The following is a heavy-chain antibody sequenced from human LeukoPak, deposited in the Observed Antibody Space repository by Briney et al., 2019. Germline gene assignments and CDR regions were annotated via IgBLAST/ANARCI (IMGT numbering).Heavy chain of an antibody. CDR1: GYTFTSHG. CDR3: ARMGQGCGYYLDY. Sequence: ASVKVSCKASGYTFTSHGVNWVRQAPGQGLEWLGWINTNTGNPTYAQGFTGRFVFLLDTSVNTAFLQISSLKAEDTAIYYCARMGQGCGYYLDYWGQGTLVTVSS. J-gene: IGHJ4*02. V-gene: IGHV7-4-1*02. D-gene: IGHD3-3*01. CDR2: INTNTGNP.